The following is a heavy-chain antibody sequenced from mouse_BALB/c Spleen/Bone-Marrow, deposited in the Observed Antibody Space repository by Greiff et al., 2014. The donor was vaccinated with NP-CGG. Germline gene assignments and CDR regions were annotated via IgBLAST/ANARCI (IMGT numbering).Heavy chain of an antibody. CDR2: IDPSDSET. J-gene: IGHJ3*01. CDR1: GYSFTSYW. V-gene: IGHV1S126*01. Sequence: VKLQESGPQLVRPGASVKISCKASGYSFTSYWMHWVKQRPGQGLEWIGMIDPSDSETKLNQKFKDKATLTVDKSSSTAYLQLSSPTSEDSAVHYCARRDNAPFAYWGQGTLVTVSA. D-gene: IGHD1-3*01. CDR3: ARRDNAPFAY.